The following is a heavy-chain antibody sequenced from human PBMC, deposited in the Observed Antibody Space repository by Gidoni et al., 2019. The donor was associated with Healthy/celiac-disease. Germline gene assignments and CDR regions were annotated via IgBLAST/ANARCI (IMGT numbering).Heavy chain of an antibody. V-gene: IGHV4-34*01. Sequence: QVQLQQWGAGLLKPSETLSLTCAVYGGSFSGYYWSWIRQPPGKGLEGIGEINQSGSTNYNTSLKRRVTISVDTSKNQFSLKLSSVTAADTAVYYCARGGPPRGYSYGVNSRKKYYYYYYMDVWGKGTTVTVSS. D-gene: IGHD5-18*01. CDR1: GGSFSGYY. CDR2: INQSGST. CDR3: ARGGPPRGYSYGVNSRKKYYYYYYMDV. J-gene: IGHJ6*03.